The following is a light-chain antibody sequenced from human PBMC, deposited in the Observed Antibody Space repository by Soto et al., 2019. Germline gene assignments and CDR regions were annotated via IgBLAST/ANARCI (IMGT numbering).Light chain of an antibody. CDR1: SSNIGAGYD. Sequence: QAVVTQPPSVSGAPGQRVTISCTGSSSNIGAGYDVHWYQHLPGTAPTLLIYGSSNRPSGVPDRFSGSKSGTSASLAITGLQAEDEADYYCQSYDSSLSGWVFGGGTKLTVL. CDR2: GSS. CDR3: QSYDSSLSGWV. V-gene: IGLV1-40*01. J-gene: IGLJ3*02.